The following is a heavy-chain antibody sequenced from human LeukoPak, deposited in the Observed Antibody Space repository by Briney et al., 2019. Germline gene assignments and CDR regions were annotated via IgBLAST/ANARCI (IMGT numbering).Heavy chain of an antibody. CDR3: ARDPRVSAGWQFDY. CDR1: GDSVSSKSAT. CDR2: TYYRSRWYN. D-gene: IGHD6-19*01. J-gene: IGHJ4*02. Sequence: SQTLSLTCALSGDSVSSKSATWNWIRQSPSRGLEWLGKTYYRSRWYNDSAVSVTGRITISPDTSKNQFSLQLNSVTPEDTAVYYCARDPRVSAGWQFDYWGQGTLVTVSS. V-gene: IGHV6-1*01.